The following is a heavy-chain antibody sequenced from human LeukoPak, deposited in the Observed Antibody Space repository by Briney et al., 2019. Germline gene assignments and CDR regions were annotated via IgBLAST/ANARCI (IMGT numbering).Heavy chain of an antibody. CDR3: ARAGKYGDLLG. CDR2: MNSNSGNT. Sequence: ASAKVSCKSPGYTFTRYDINWVRQATGQGLEWMGWMNSNSGNTGYAQKFQGRVTMTRNTSISTAYMELRSLRSEDTAVYYCARAGKYGDLLGWGQGTLVTVSS. CDR1: GYTFTRYD. D-gene: IGHD4-17*01. V-gene: IGHV1-8*01. J-gene: IGHJ4*02.